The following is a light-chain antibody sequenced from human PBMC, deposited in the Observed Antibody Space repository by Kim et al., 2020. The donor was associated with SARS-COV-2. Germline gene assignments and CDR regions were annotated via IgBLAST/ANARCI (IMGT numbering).Light chain of an antibody. J-gene: IGLJ3*02. CDR1: TLGDKY. Sequence: LSPGQTARITCSGETLGDKYACWYQQKPGQSPVLVIYQDNRRPSGIPERFSGSNSGNTATLTISGTQAMDEADYYCQAWDSSTRVFGGGTKLTVL. CDR3: QAWDSSTRV. V-gene: IGLV3-1*01. CDR2: QDN.